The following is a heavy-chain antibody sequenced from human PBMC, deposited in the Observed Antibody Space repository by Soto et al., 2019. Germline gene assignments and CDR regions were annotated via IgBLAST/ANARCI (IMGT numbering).Heavy chain of an antibody. CDR2: IYTGGST. Sequence: EVQLVESGGGLVQPGGSLRVSYAASGFTVSSNYMSWVRQAPGKGLEWVSVIYTGGSTHYADSVKGRFTISRHSSKNTVYLEMNSLRADDTAVYYCARSPSKPGVYGDSHYYYGMDVWGQGTTVTVSS. CDR3: ARSPSKPGVYGDSHYYYGMDV. CDR1: GFTVSSNY. V-gene: IGHV3-53*04. D-gene: IGHD4-17*01. J-gene: IGHJ6*02.